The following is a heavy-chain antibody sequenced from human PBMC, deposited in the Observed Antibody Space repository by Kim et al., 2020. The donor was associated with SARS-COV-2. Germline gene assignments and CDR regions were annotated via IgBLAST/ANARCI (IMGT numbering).Heavy chain of an antibody. J-gene: IGHJ4*02. CDR1: GNSFSIYW. Sequence: GESLKISCQDSGNSFSIYWIGWVRQMPGKGLEWMGVIYPSDSDTRYNPSFQGQVTISADKSISTAYLQWSSLKASDTAIYYCARGGAGSGNYFDYYFDSWGQGTLVTVSS. V-gene: IGHV5-51*01. CDR2: IYPSDSDT. D-gene: IGHD3-10*01. CDR3: ARGGAGSGNYFDYYFDS.